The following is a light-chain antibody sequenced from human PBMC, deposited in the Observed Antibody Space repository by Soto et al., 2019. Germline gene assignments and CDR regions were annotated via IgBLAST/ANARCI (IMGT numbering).Light chain of an antibody. CDR3: SSYTSSSTLMV. V-gene: IGLV2-14*01. CDR1: SSDVGGYNY. CDR2: DVS. J-gene: IGLJ2*01. Sequence: QSARTQPASVSGSPGQSITISCTGTSSDVGGYNYVSWYQQHPGKAPKLMIYDVSNRPSGVSNRFSGSKSGNTASLTISGLQAEDEADYYCSSYTSSSTLMVFVGGTKLNVL.